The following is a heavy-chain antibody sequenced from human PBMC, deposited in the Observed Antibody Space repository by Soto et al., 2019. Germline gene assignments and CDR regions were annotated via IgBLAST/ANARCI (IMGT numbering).Heavy chain of an antibody. D-gene: IGHD2-15*01. J-gene: IGHJ6*02. CDR1: GFTFSSYG. V-gene: IGHV3-30*18. CDR2: ISYDGSNK. Sequence: QVQLVESGGGVVQPGRSLRLSCAASGFTFSSYGMHWVRQAPGEGLEWVAVISYDGSNKYYADSVKGRFTISRDNSKNTLYLQMNSLRAEDTAVYYCAKGRIVVVVADYYYGMDVWGQGTTVTVSS. CDR3: AKGRIVVVVADYYYGMDV.